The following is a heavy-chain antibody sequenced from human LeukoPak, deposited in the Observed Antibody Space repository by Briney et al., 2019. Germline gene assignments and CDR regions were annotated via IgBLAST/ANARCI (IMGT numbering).Heavy chain of an antibody. J-gene: IGHJ6*04. D-gene: IGHD3-10*02. CDR1: GFTFSDHF. CDR3: AELGITMIGGV. Sequence: GGSLRLSCAASGFTFSDHFMDWVRQAPGKGLEWVSYISSSGSTIYYADSVKGRFTISRDNAKNSLYLQMNSLRAEDTAVYYCAELGITMIGGVWGKGTTVTISS. CDR2: ISSSGSTI. V-gene: IGHV3-11*04.